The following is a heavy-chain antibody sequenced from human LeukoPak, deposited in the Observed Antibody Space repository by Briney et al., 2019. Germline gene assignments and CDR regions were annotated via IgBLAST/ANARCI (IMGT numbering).Heavy chain of an antibody. Sequence: GGSLRLSCAASGFTFSNYAMAWVRQAPGKGLEWVSSISSSSGSIYYADSVKGRFTISRDNAKNSLYLQMNSLRAEDTAVYYCAKVYGDYGCDYWGQGTLVTVSS. D-gene: IGHD4-17*01. V-gene: IGHV3-21*01. CDR2: ISSSSGSI. CDR3: AKVYGDYGCDY. J-gene: IGHJ4*02. CDR1: GFTFSNYA.